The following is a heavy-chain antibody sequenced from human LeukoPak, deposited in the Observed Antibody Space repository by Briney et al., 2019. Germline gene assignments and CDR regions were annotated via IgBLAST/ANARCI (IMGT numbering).Heavy chain of an antibody. D-gene: IGHD6-19*01. CDR2: ISAYNGNT. CDR3: ARGSSGWAA. J-gene: IGHJ5*02. Sequence: GASVKVSCKASGYTFTGYYMHWVRQAPGQGLEWMGWISAYNGNTNYAQKLQGRVTMTTDTSTSTAYMELSSLRSEDTAVYYCARGSSGWAAWGQGTLVTVSS. CDR1: GYTFTGYY. V-gene: IGHV1-18*04.